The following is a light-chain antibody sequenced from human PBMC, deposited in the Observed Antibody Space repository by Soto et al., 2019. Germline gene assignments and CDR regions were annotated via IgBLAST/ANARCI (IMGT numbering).Light chain of an antibody. J-gene: IGKJ1*01. V-gene: IGKV3-11*01. CDR2: DAS. CDR3: QQRSNWPPWT. Sequence: EIVLTQSPATLYLSPGERATLSCRASQSVSSYLAWYQQKPGRAPSLLIYDASTRATGVPARFSGSGSGTDFTLTISSLEPEDFAVYYCQQRSNWPPWTCGQGTKVEIK. CDR1: QSVSSY.